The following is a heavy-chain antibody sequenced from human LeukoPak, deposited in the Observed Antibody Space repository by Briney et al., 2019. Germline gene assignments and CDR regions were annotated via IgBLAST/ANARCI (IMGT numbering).Heavy chain of an antibody. CDR3: AEDGGPRGYSYGYPSYYGMDV. CDR1: GFTFDDYG. CDR2: ISYDGSNK. J-gene: IGHJ6*02. V-gene: IGHV3-30*18. D-gene: IGHD5-18*01. Sequence: GGSLRLSCAASGFTFDDYGMHWVRQAPGKGLEWVVVISYDGSNKYYGDSVKGRFAISRDNSKNTLYLQMNSPRGEDTAVYYCAEDGGPRGYSYGYPSYYGMDVWGQGTTVTVSS.